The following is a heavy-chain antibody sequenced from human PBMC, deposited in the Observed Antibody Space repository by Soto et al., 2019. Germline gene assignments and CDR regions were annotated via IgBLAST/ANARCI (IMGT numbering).Heavy chain of an antibody. CDR3: ARPRGYSYGFDY. J-gene: IGHJ4*02. D-gene: IGHD5-18*01. Sequence: ASVKLSCKASGYTFTGYYRHWVRQAPGQGLEWMGIISAYNGTTNYAQKLQGRVTMTTDTSTSTVYMELRSLRSDDTAVYYCARPRGYSYGFDYWGQGTLVTVSS. CDR2: ISAYNGTT. CDR1: GYTFTGYY. V-gene: IGHV1-18*04.